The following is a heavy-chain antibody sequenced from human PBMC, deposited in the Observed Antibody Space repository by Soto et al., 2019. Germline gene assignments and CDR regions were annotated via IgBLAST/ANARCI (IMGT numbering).Heavy chain of an antibody. CDR1: GGTFSSYA. V-gene: IGHV1-69*01. CDR3: ARSEIVVVVAATPYFDY. Sequence: SVTVYCKSSGGTFSSYAISWVRQSPGQGLEWMGGIIPIFGTANYAQKFQGRVTITADESTSTAYMELSSLRSEDTAVYYCARSEIVVVVAATPYFDYWGQGTLVTVSS. CDR2: IIPIFGTA. J-gene: IGHJ4*02. D-gene: IGHD2-15*01.